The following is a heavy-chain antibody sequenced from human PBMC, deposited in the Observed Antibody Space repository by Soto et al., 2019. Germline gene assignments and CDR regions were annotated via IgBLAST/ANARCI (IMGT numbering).Heavy chain of an antibody. CDR2: ISSRSSTI. Sequence: EVQLVESGGGLVQPGGSLRLSCAASAFMFSSYSMHWVRQAPGKGLEWVSYISSRSSTIYYADSVKGRFTISRDNAKNSLYLQMNSLTAEDTAVYYCARDRRYPYGWIAPWGQGTLVTVSS. CDR1: AFMFSSYS. J-gene: IGHJ5*02. D-gene: IGHD3-10*01. V-gene: IGHV3-48*04. CDR3: ARDRRYPYGWIAP.